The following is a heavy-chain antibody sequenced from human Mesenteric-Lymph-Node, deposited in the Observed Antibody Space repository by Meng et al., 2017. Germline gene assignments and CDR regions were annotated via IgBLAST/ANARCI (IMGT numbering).Heavy chain of an antibody. J-gene: IGHJ4*02. V-gene: IGHV4-30-4*01. CDR3: ARDSGSYYEGL. CDR2: IYNSGST. CDR1: GGSISSGDYY. Sequence: QGQLQEAGPGLVKPSQTLSLTCTVSGGSISSGDYYWSWIRQPPGKGLEWIGYIYNSGSTYYNPSLKSRVTISVDTSKNQFSLKLRFVTAADTAVYYCARDSGSYYEGLWGQGTLVTVSS. D-gene: IGHD1-26*01.